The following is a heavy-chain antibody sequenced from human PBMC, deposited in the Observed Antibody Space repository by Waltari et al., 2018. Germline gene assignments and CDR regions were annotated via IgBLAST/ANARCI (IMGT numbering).Heavy chain of an antibody. CDR3: AKGTYLDY. Sequence: VQLVESGGGVVQPGRSLILSWAASGFTFSSYGMHWVRQAPGKGLEWVAVISYDGSNKYYADSVKGRFTISRDNSKNTLYLQMNSLRAEDTAVYYWAKGTYLDYWGQGTLVTVSS. J-gene: IGHJ4*02. CDR1: GFTFSSYG. V-gene: IGHV3-30*18. CDR2: ISYDGSNK.